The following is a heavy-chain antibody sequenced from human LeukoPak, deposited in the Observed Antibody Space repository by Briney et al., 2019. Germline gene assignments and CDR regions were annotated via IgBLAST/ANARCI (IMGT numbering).Heavy chain of an antibody. D-gene: IGHD3-3*01. J-gene: IGHJ3*02. CDR1: GYSFTSYW. CDR3: ARHLTPDFRSGLSVVGAFDI. CDR2: IYPGDSDT. V-gene: IGHV5-51*01. Sequence: GESLKISCKGSGYSFTSYWIGWVRQMPGKGLEWMGIIYPGDSDTRYSPSFQGQVTISADKSISTAYLQWSSLKASDTAMYYCARHLTPDFRSGLSVVGAFDIWGQGTMVTVSS.